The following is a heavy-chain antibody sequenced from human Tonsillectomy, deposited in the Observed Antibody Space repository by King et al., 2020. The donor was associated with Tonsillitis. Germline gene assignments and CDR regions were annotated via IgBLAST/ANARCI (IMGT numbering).Heavy chain of an antibody. J-gene: IGHJ4*02. CDR3: AKETATGTIDF. D-gene: IGHD6-13*01. CDR2: ISNSGTT. CDR1: GDSLSSADSY. V-gene: IGHV4-30-4*01. Sequence: QLQESAPGLVKPSQTLSLTCTVSGDSLSSADSYWTWIRQVSGKGLEWIGYISNSGTTYYNPSLKSRLTLSLDTPRNQFSLRLNSVTAADTAVYYCAKETATGTIDFWGQETLVTVS.